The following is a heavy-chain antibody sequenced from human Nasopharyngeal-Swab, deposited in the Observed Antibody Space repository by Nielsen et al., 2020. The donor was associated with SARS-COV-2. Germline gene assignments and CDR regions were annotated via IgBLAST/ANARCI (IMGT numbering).Heavy chain of an antibody. CDR3: ARDPGQKYSSGWSDY. CDR2: ISYDGSNK. CDR1: GFTFGSYA. Sequence: GGSLRLSCAASGFTFGSYAMHWVRQAPGKGLEWVAVISYDGSNKYYADSVKGRFTISRDNSKNTLYLQMNSLRAEDTAVYYCARDPGQKYSSGWSDYWGQGTLVTVSS. D-gene: IGHD6-19*01. J-gene: IGHJ4*02. V-gene: IGHV3-30*04.